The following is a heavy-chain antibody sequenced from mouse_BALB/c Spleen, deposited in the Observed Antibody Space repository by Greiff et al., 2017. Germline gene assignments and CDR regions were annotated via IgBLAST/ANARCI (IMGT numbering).Heavy chain of an antibody. Sequence: EVQGVESGGGLVKPGGSLKLSCAASGFTFSSYAMSWVRQSPEKRLEWVAEISSGGSYTYYPDTVTGRFTISRDNAKNTLYLEMSSLRSEDTAMYYCARDRGDWAMDYWGQGTSVTVSS. J-gene: IGHJ4*01. CDR3: ARDRGDWAMDY. D-gene: IGHD3-1*01. CDR1: GFTFSSYA. V-gene: IGHV5-9-4*01. CDR2: ISSGGSYT.